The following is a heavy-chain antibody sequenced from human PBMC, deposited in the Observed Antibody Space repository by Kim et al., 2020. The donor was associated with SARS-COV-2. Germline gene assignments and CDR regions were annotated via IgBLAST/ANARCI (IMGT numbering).Heavy chain of an antibody. CDR3: RAKVPFNL. CDR2: ISGSGGNT. V-gene: IGHV3-23*01. CDR1: GFTFSSHA. J-gene: IGHJ4*02. Sequence: GGSLRLSCAASGFTFSSHAMSWVRQAPGKGLEWLSSISGSGGNTYYADPVKGRFSISRDNSKNTLYLQMNNLRAEDTADYYFRAKVPFNLWGQGTRGTV.